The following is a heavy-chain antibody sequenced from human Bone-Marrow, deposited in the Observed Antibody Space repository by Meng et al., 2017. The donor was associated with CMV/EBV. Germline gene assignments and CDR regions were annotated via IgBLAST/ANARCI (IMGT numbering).Heavy chain of an antibody. CDR2: ISYDGSTK. J-gene: IGHJ4*02. CDR3: ARHKYGDEYFLDY. V-gene: IGHV3-30*01. D-gene: IGHD4-17*01. Sequence: GGSLKISCSASGFIFGDHAMHWVRQAPGKGLEWVAVISYDGSTKYFADSVKGRFTIYRDNYRDTLFLQMNSLTTEDTGLYYCARHKYGDEYFLDYWGQGTRVTVSS. CDR1: GFIFGDHA.